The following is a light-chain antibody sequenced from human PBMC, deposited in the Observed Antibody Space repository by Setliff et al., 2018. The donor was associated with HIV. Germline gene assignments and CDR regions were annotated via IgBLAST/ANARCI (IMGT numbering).Light chain of an antibody. CDR2: SNN. V-gene: IGLV1-44*01. CDR1: SSNIGSNT. Sequence: VLTQPPSASGAPGQRVTISCSGSSSNIGSNTVNWYQHLPGTTPKLLIYSNNQRPSGVPDRFSGSKSGTSASLAISGLQSEDEADYYCGSCTTTSPCAFGTGTKVTVL. CDR3: GSCTTTSPCA. J-gene: IGLJ1*01.